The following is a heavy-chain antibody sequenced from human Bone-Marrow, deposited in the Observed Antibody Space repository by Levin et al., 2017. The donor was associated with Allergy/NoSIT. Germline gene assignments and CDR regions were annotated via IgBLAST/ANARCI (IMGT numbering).Heavy chain of an antibody. CDR2: ISGNGGVT. Sequence: QAGGSLRLSCAASGFIFSTFSMSWVRQAPGKGLEWVSVISGNGGVTVYADSVKGRFTISRDNSKNTLFLQMNSLRVDDTAMYYCVTRDEILKPPTWGQGTLVTVSS. CDR1: GFIFSTFS. D-gene: IGHD2-15*01. J-gene: IGHJ4*02. V-gene: IGHV3-23*01. CDR3: VTRDEILKPPT.